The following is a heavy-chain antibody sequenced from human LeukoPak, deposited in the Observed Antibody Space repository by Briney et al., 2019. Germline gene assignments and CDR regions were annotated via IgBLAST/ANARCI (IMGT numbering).Heavy chain of an antibody. J-gene: IGHJ4*02. CDR2: ISSSSSTI. CDR3: ARSPYGSGSYFDY. V-gene: IGHV3-48*01. CDR1: GFTFSSYS. D-gene: IGHD3-10*01. Sequence: GGSLRLSCAASGFTFSSYSMNWVRQAPGKGLEWVSYISSSSSTIYYAASVKGRFTISRDNAKNSLYLQMNSLRAEDTAVYYCARSPYGSGSYFDYWGQGTLVTVSS.